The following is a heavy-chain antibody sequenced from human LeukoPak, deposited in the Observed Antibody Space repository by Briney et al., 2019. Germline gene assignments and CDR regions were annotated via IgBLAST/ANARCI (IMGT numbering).Heavy chain of an antibody. J-gene: IGHJ4*02. D-gene: IGHD3-10*01. CDR1: GGSISSYY. CDR2: IYTSGST. Sequence: SETLSLTCTVSGGSISSYYWSWIRQPAGKGLEWIGRIYTSGSTNYNPSLKSRVTMSVDTSKNQFSLKLSSVTAADTAVYYCARYGRGNSTADYYFDYWGQGTLVTVSS. CDR3: ARYGRGNSTADYYFDY. V-gene: IGHV4-4*07.